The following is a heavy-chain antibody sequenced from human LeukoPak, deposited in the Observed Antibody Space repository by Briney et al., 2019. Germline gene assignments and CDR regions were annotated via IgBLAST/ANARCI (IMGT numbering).Heavy chain of an antibody. CDR2: IIPIFGTA. D-gene: IGHD1-1*01. CDR1: GVTFSSYA. J-gene: IGHJ5*02. CDR3: ARTGTTGIQFDP. V-gene: IGHV1-69*13. Sequence: SVKVSCKASGVTFSSYAIIWVRQAPGQGLEWMGGIIPIFGTANYAQKFQGRVTITADESTSTAYMELSSLRSEDTAVYYCARTGTTGIQFDPWGQGTLFTVSS.